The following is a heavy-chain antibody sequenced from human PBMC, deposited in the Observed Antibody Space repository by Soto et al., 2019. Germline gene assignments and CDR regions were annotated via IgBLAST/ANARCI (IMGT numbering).Heavy chain of an antibody. J-gene: IGHJ6*02. CDR2: MNPNSGNR. Sequence: GASVKVSCKASGYTFTSYDINWVRQATGQGPEWMGWMNPNSGNRGYAQKFRGRVTMTSNTSINTAYMEVGSLRSEDTAVYYCARGLYGLDIWGQGTTVTVSS. V-gene: IGHV1-8*01. CDR3: ARGLYGLDI. CDR1: GYTFTSYD.